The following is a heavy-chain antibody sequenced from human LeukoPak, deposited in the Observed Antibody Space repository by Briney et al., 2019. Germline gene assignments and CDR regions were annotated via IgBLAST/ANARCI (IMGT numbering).Heavy chain of an antibody. CDR2: IYHSGST. CDR1: GGSISSYY. J-gene: IGHJ4*02. V-gene: IGHV4-59*08. Sequence: SETLSLTCTVSGGSISSYYWSWIRQPPGKGLEWIGYIYHSGSTNYNPSLKSRVTISVDTSKNQFSLKLSSVTAADTAVYYCASSGRVGGSSGWFFDYWGQGTLVTVSS. CDR3: ASSGRVGGSSGWFFDY. D-gene: IGHD6-19*01.